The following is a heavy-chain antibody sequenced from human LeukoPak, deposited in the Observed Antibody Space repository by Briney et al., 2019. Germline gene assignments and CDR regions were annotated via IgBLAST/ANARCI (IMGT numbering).Heavy chain of an antibody. CDR1: GFTFSSYA. J-gene: IGHJ6*03. V-gene: IGHV3-23*01. Sequence: GGSLRLSCAASGFTFSSYAMSWVRQAPGKGLEWVSAISGSGGSTYYADSVKGRFTISRDNSKNTLYLQMNSLRAEDTAVYYCAKHPWCSGGSCSYYYYYYMDVWGKGTTVTVSS. D-gene: IGHD2-15*01. CDR2: ISGSGGST. CDR3: AKHPWCSGGSCSYYYYYYMDV.